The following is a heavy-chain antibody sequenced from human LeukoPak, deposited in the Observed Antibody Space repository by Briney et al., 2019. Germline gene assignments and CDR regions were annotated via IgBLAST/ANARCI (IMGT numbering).Heavy chain of an antibody. CDR3: ARGYCSGGSCYPPDPLYYMDV. V-gene: IGHV1-2*02. D-gene: IGHD2-15*01. CDR1: GYTFTGYY. Sequence: ASVKVSCKASGYTFTGYYMHWVRQAPGQGLEWMGWINPNSGGTNYAQKFQGRVTMTRDTSISTAYMELSRLRSEDTAVYYCARGYCSGGSCYPPDPLYYMDVWGKGTTVTISS. CDR2: INPNSGGT. J-gene: IGHJ6*03.